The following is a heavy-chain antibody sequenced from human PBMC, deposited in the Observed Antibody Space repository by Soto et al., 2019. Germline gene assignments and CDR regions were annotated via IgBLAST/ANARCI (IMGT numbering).Heavy chain of an antibody. CDR2: IYYSGST. V-gene: IGHV4-59*01. CDR3: ARAIDCSSTSCYFYFDY. CDR1: GGSISSYY. Sequence: SETLSLTCTVSGGSISSYYRSWIRQPPGKGLEWIGYIYYSGSTNYNPSLKSRVTISVDTYKNQFSLKLIYVAAADTAVYYCARAIDCSSTSCYFYFDYWGHGTLVTVSS. J-gene: IGHJ4*01. D-gene: IGHD2-2*01.